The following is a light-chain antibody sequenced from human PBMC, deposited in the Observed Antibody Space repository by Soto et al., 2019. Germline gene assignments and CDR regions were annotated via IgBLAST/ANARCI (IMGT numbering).Light chain of an antibody. CDR3: QQRSNSLT. V-gene: IGKV3-11*01. J-gene: IGKJ5*01. Sequence: EIVLTQSPATLSLSPWERATLSCRASQSVSSYLAWYQQKPGQAPRLLIYDASSRATGISARFSGSGSGTDFTLTISSLEPEDFAVYYCQQRSNSLTFGQGTRLEIK. CDR1: QSVSSY. CDR2: DAS.